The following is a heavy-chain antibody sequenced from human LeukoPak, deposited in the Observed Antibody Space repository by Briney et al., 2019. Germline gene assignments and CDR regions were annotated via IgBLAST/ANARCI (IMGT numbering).Heavy chain of an antibody. CDR2: INHSGST. D-gene: IGHD3-10*01. V-gene: IGHV4-30-2*01. Sequence: SQTLSLTCAVSGGSISSGGYSWSWIRQPPGKGLEWIGEINHSGSTNYNPSLKSRVTISVDTSKNQFSLKLSSVTAADTAVYYCARGRVFSRPSAPRFDPWGQGTLVTVSS. J-gene: IGHJ5*02. CDR3: ARGRVFSRPSAPRFDP. CDR1: GGSISSGGYS.